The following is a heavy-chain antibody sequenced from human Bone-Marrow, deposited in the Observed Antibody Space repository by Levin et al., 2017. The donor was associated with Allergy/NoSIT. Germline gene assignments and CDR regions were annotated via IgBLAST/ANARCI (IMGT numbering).Heavy chain of an antibody. CDR2: FQHDVGI. CDR3: AQLYSTGIGGRGFFDL. J-gene: IGHJ2*01. Sequence: VSGGSIRSSPYHWGWIRQSPGKGLEWIGSFQHDVGISYSPPLKGRVIISVAKNQFSLKLTSVTAADTAMYFCAQLYSTGIGGRGFFDLWGRGTLVIVSS. CDR1: GGSIRSSPYH. D-gene: IGHD1-1*01. V-gene: IGHV4-39*01.